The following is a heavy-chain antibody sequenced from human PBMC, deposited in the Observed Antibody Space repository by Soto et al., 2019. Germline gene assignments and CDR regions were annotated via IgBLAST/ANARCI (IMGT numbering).Heavy chain of an antibody. J-gene: IGHJ4*02. D-gene: IGHD2-8*01. V-gene: IGHV3-48*01. CDR1: GFTFSSYS. CDR2: ISGSSSMI. Sequence: EVQLVESGGGLVQPGGSLRLSCAASGFTFSSYSMNWVRQAPGKGLEWVSYISGSSSMIYYADSVKGRFTISKDNPKTSLYLQMNSLRAEDTAVYYCARDLNPRQEMLYALLGYWGQGTLVTVSS. CDR3: ARDLNPRQEMLYALLGY.